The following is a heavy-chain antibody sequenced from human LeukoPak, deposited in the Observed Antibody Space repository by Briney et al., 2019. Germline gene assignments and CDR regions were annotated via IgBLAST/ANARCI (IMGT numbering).Heavy chain of an antibody. CDR3: TKAKYTSSGNWFDN. Sequence: GGSLRLSCAASGFTFNDYAMHWVRQAPGKGLEWVSVISRNSGTIAYADSVKGRFTISRDNAENSLYLQMNGLRAEDTALYYCTKAKYTSSGNWFDNWGQGTQVTVSS. CDR1: GFTFNDYA. CDR2: ISRNSGTI. V-gene: IGHV3-9*01. J-gene: IGHJ4*02. D-gene: IGHD6-13*01.